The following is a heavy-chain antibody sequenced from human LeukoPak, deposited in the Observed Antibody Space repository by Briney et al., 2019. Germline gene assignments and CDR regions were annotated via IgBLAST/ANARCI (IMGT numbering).Heavy chain of an antibody. CDR3: ASGYDFWSGYYKDYGMDV. Sequence: GGSLRLSCAASGFTFSSYSMNWVRQAPGKGLEWVSSISSSSSYIYYADSVKGRFTISRDNAKNSLYLQMNSLRAEDTAVYYCASGYDFWSGYYKDYGMDVGGQGTTVTVSS. J-gene: IGHJ6*02. V-gene: IGHV3-21*01. CDR2: ISSSSSYI. D-gene: IGHD3-3*01. CDR1: GFTFSSYS.